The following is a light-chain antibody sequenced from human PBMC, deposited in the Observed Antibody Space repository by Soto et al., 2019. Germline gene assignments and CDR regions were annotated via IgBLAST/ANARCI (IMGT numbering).Light chain of an antibody. CDR3: QQRSNWPLT. CDR2: DAS. CDR1: QSVSSY. J-gene: IGKJ4*01. Sequence: EIVLTQSPATLSLSPGERATLSCRASQSVSSYLAWYQQKPGQAPRLLIYDASNRATGIPARFSGSGSATEVSITISSLVPEDFAVYYCQQRSNWPLTFGGGTKVEIK. V-gene: IGKV3-11*01.